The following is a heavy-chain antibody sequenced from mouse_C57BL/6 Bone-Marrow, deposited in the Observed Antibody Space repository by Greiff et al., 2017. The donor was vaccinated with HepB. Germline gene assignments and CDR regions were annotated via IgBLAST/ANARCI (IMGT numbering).Heavy chain of an antibody. CDR1: GFTFSDYY. CDR2: ISNGGGST. CDR3: ASLYGNYGAMDY. D-gene: IGHD2-1*01. V-gene: IGHV5-12*01. Sequence: EVKVVDSGGGLVQPGGSLKLSCAASGFTFSDYYMYWVRQTPEKRLEWVAYISNGGGSTYYPDTVKGRFTISRDNAKNTLYLQMSRLKSEDTAMYYCASLYGNYGAMDYWGQGTSVTVSS. J-gene: IGHJ4*01.